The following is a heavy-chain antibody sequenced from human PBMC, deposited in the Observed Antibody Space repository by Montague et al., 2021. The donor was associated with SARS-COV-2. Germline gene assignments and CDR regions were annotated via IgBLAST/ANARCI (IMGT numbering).Heavy chain of an antibody. CDR1: GFTFSSYA. V-gene: IGHV3-23*01. CDR2: ISGSGGST. Sequence: SLRLSCAASGFTFSSYAMSWVRQAPGKGLEWVSAISGSGGSTYYADSVKGRFTISRDNSKNTLYLQMNSLRAEDTAVYYCAKASWIQQWFRTPYFDYWGQGTLVTVSS. D-gene: IGHD5-18*01. J-gene: IGHJ4*02. CDR3: AKASWIQQWFRTPYFDY.